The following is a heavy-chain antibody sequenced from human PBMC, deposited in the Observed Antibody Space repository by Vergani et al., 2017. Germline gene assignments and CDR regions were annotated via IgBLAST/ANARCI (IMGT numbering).Heavy chain of an antibody. D-gene: IGHD2-2*01. CDR1: GFTFSSYA. CDR2: ISYSGGST. V-gene: IGHV3-23*04. CDR3: ARCPTPIWYFEL. J-gene: IGHJ2*01. Sequence: VQLVESGGGVVQPGGSLRLSCAASGFTFSSYAMSWVRQAPGKGLEWVSTISYSGGSTYYADSVKGRFTISRDNSKNTLYLQMNSLRAEDTAVYYCARCPTPIWYFELWGRGTLVTVSS.